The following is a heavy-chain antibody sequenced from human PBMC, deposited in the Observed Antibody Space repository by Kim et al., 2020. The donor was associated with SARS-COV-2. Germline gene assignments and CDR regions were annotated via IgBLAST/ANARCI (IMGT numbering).Heavy chain of an antibody. V-gene: IGHV3-7*03. Sequence: GGSLRLSCAASGFTFSSYWMSWVRQAPGKGLEWVANIKQDGSEKYYVDSVKGRCTISRDNAKNSLYLQMNSLRAEDTAVYYCARAVYMGSYYKGDDDILARDHYYHGMDVWGQGTTVSVSS. CDR2: IKQDGSEK. J-gene: IGHJ6*02. CDR1: GFTFSSYW. CDR3: ARAVYMGSYYKGDDDILARDHYYHGMDV. D-gene: IGHD3-10*01.